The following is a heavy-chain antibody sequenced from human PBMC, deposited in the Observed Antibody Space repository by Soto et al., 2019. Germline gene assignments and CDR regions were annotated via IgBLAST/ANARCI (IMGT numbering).Heavy chain of an antibody. CDR2: ISSSSSTI. J-gene: IGHJ6*02. D-gene: IGHD3-3*01. CDR3: ARDSGEIFGVVIIPYYGMDV. CDR1: GFTFSSYS. V-gene: IGHV3-48*02. Sequence: RRLSCAASGFTFSSYSMNWVRQAPGKGLEWVSYISSSSSTIYYADSVKGRFTISRDNAKNSLYLQMNSLRDEDTAVYYCARDSGEIFGVVIIPYYGMDVWGQGTTVTVSS.